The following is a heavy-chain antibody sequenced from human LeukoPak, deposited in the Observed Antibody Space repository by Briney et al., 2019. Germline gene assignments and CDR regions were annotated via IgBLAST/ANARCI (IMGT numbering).Heavy chain of an antibody. V-gene: IGHV4-4*07. CDR2: IYTSGST. CDR3: AREQRDTAMSRGLDY. J-gene: IGHJ4*02. Sequence: KPSETLSLTCTVSGGSISSYNWSWIRQPAGKGLEWIGRIYTSGSTNYNRSLKSRVTMSLDTSKSQFSLKLSSVTAADTDVYDCAREQRDTAMSRGLDYWGQGTLVTVSS. CDR1: GGSISSYN. D-gene: IGHD5-18*01.